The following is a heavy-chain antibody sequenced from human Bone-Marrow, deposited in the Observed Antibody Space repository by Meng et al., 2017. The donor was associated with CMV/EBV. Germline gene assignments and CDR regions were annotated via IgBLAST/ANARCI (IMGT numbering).Heavy chain of an antibody. CDR3: AKDYYDFWSGYYLYYYYGMDV. D-gene: IGHD3-3*01. Sequence: GESLKISCAASGFTFSSYAMHWVRQAPGKGLEWVAVISYDGSNKYYADSVKGRFTISRDNSKNTLYLQMNSLRAEDTAVYYCAKDYYDFWSGYYLYYYYGMDVWGQGTTVTVSS. J-gene: IGHJ6*02. V-gene: IGHV3-30-3*01. CDR1: GFTFSSYA. CDR2: ISYDGSNK.